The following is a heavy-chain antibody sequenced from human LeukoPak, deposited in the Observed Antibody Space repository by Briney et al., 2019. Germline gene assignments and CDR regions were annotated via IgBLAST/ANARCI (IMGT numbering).Heavy chain of an antibody. J-gene: IGHJ4*02. CDR3: AKDLLEGIYYDSSGYYDF. D-gene: IGHD3-22*01. Sequence: PGGSLRLSCAASGFTFSSYEMNWVRQAPGKGLEWVSSISSSGSYIYYADSVKGRFTISRDNAKNSLYLQMNSLRVEDTAIYYCAKDLLEGIYYDSSGYYDFWGQGTLVTVSS. CDR2: ISSSGSYI. CDR1: GFTFSSYE. V-gene: IGHV3-21*04.